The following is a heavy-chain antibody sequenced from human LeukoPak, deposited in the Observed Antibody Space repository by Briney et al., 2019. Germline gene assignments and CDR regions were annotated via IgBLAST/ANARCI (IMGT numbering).Heavy chain of an antibody. V-gene: IGHV3-15*01. D-gene: IGHD3-10*01. Sequence: SGGSLRLSCAASGFTFSNAWMSWVRQAPGKGLEWVGRIKSKTDGGTTDYAAPVKGRFTISRDDSKNTLYLQMNSLKTEDTAVYYCTTVRLGWFGELLYWGDYWGQGTLVTVSS. CDR3: TTVRLGWFGELLYWGDY. J-gene: IGHJ4*02. CDR2: IKSKTDGGTT. CDR1: GFTFSNAW.